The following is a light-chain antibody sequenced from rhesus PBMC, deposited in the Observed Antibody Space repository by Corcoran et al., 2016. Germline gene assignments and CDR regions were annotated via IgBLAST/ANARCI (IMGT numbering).Light chain of an antibody. CDR3: LQHYSYPPYS. Sequence: DIQMTQSPSSLSASVGDPVTITCQASQGISKFLAWYQQKPGKAPKLLIYDASTLQIGVPSRVSGSGSGTEFTLTISSLQPEDFATYYCLQHYSYPPYSFGQGTKVEVK. V-gene: IGKV1-33*02. CDR1: QGISKF. J-gene: IGKJ2*01. CDR2: DAS.